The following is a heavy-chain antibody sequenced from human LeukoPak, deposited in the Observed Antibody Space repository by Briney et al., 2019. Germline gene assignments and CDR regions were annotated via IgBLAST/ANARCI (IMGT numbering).Heavy chain of an antibody. Sequence: PGGSLRLSCAASGFTFSSYWMSWIRQPPGKGLEWIGEINHSGSTNYNPSLKSRVTISVDTSKNQFSLKLSSVTAADTAVYYCARSPRFEYSSSSPLYYYYYYYMDVWGKGTTVSVSS. J-gene: IGHJ6*03. CDR2: INHSGST. V-gene: IGHV4-34*01. CDR3: ARSPRFEYSSSSPLYYYYYYYMDV. D-gene: IGHD6-6*01. CDR1: GFTFSSYW.